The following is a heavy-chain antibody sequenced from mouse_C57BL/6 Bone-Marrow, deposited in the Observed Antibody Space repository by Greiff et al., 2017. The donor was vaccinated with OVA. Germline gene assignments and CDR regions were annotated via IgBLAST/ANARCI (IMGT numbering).Heavy chain of an antibody. CDR1: GFTFSDYG. V-gene: IGHV5-17*01. CDR3: ARAYYGSSYDYAMDY. D-gene: IGHD1-1*01. Sequence: DVKLVESGGGLVKPGGSLKLSCAASGFTFSDYGMHWVRQAPEKGLEWVAYISSGSSTIYYAETVKGRFTISRDNAKNTLFLQMTSLRSEDTAMYYCARAYYGSSYDYAMDYWGQGTSVTVSS. J-gene: IGHJ4*01. CDR2: ISSGSSTI.